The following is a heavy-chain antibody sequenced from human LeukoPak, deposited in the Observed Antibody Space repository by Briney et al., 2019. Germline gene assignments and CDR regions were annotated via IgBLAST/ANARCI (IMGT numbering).Heavy chain of an antibody. V-gene: IGHV3-21*01. CDR1: GFTFGTYA. D-gene: IGHD4-23*01. CDR2: ISRSGRDI. Sequence: KPGGSLRLSCAASGFTFGTYAMNWVRQAPGKGLEWVSSISRSGRDIYYADSVRGRFTISRDNARDSLYLQMNSLRVEDTAVYYCARDRGYGGTFDYWGQGTLVTVSS. J-gene: IGHJ4*02. CDR3: ARDRGYGGTFDY.